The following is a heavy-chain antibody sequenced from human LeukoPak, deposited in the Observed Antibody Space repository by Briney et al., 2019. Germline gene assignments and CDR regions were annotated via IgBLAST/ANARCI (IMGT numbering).Heavy chain of an antibody. D-gene: IGHD5-12*01. CDR3: ARGVAHIDY. Sequence: GGSLRLSCAASGFTFSSYGMHWVRQAPGKGLEWVANIKQDGSEKYYVDSVKGRFTISRDNAKNSLYLQMNSLRAEDTAVYYCARGVAHIDYWGQGTLVTVSS. J-gene: IGHJ4*02. V-gene: IGHV3-7*01. CDR1: GFTFSSYG. CDR2: IKQDGSEK.